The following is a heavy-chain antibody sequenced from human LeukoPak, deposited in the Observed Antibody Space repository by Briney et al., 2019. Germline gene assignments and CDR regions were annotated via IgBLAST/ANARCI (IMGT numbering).Heavy chain of an antibody. CDR1: GGTFSNYA. Sequence: SVKVSCKASGGTFSNYAISWVRQAPGQGLEWMGGIIPIFGTANYAQKFQGRVTITADKSTSTAYMELSSLRSEDTAVYYCASGTTDIVVVPATLRNYYFDYWGQGTLVTVSS. CDR3: ASGTTDIVVVPATLRNYYFDY. J-gene: IGHJ4*02. D-gene: IGHD2-2*01. V-gene: IGHV1-69*06. CDR2: IIPIFGTA.